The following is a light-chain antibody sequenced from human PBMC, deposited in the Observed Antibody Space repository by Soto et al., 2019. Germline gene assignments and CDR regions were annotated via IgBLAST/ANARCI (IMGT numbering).Light chain of an antibody. J-gene: IGLJ1*01. V-gene: IGLV2-23*02. CDR3: CSYAGSGTPYV. CDR2: EVS. Sequence: QSGLTQPASVSGSPGQSITISCTGTTSDVGSYSLVSWYQQHPGKVPKLLIYEVSKRPSGVSNRFSGSKSANTASLTISGLQAEDEADYYCCSYAGSGTPYVFGTGTKVPVL. CDR1: TSDVGSYSL.